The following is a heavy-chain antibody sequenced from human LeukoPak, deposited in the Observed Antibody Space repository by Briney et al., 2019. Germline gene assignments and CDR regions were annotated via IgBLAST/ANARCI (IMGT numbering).Heavy chain of an antibody. V-gene: IGHV1-2*02. CDR3: ARSTGRWGFFDY. J-gene: IGHJ4*02. CDR1: GYTFTDYY. D-gene: IGHD5-24*01. Sequence: ASVKVSCKASGYTFTDYYIHWVRQAPGQGLEWMGWINPNTGDTNYAQRFQGRVTMTRDTSISTAYMELSRLRSDDTAVYYCARSTGRWGFFDYWGQGTLVTVSS. CDR2: INPNTGDT.